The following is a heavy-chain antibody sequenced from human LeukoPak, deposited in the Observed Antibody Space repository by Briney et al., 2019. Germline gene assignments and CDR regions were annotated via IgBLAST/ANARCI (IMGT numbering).Heavy chain of an antibody. J-gene: IGHJ4*02. CDR2: TYYRSKWYN. Sequence: NXAAXNWIRQSXSRXXEWLGRTYYRSKWYNDYAVSVKSRITXXXDTSKNKFSLQLNSVTPEDKAVXXXXXXXXXXRFRDYFDYWGQGTLVTVSS. V-gene: IGHV6-1*01. CDR1: NXAA. CDR3: XXXXXXXRFRDYFDY.